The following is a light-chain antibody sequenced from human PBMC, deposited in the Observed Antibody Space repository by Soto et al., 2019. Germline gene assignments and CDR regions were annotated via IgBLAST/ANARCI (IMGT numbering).Light chain of an antibody. CDR1: YSNIGSHY. CDR2: RDG. J-gene: IGLJ3*02. Sequence: QSVLTQPPSASGTPGQSLTISCSGRYSNIGSHYVYWYQHFPGTAPRLLIFRDGQRPSGVPARFFGSKSDTSASLAITGLRSEDEAHYYCAVWDNSMTAWVFGGGTKVTVL. V-gene: IGLV1-47*01. CDR3: AVWDNSMTAWV.